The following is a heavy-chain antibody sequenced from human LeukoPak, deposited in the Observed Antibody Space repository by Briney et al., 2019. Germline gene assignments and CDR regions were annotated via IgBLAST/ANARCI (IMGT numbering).Heavy chain of an antibody. CDR2: IYYSGTT. CDR3: ARLAGYSSGWYRLDY. Sequence: SETLSLTCTVSGGSISSSDYLWGWIRQPPGKGLEWIGTIYYSGTTFYNPSLKSRVTLSVDTSKNQFSLKLSSVTAADTAVYSCARLAGYSSGWYRLDYWGQGTLVTVSS. J-gene: IGHJ4*02. V-gene: IGHV4-39*01. CDR1: GGSISSSDYL. D-gene: IGHD6-19*01.